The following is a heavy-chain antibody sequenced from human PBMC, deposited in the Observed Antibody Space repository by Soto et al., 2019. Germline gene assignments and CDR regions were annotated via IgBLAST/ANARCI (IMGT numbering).Heavy chain of an antibody. Sequence: QVQLVQSGAEVKKPGSSVKVSCKASGGTFSSYSISWVRQAPGQGLEWMGRIISMFGITNYAQKFQGRVTITADKSTTTAYMELGRLRSEDTAVYYCAREREGAGATLDLDYWGQGTLVTVSS. CDR1: GGTFSSYS. D-gene: IGHD6-25*01. CDR3: AREREGAGATLDLDY. CDR2: IISMFGIT. J-gene: IGHJ4*02. V-gene: IGHV1-69*08.